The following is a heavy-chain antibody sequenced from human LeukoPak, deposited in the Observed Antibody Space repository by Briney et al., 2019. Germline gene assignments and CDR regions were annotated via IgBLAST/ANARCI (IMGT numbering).Heavy chain of an antibody. CDR3: AKAFNYGSGYNYKTFDS. J-gene: IGHJ4*02. CDR1: GLTFSNHG. V-gene: IGHV3-30*02. Sequence: GGSLRLSCAASGLTFSNHGMHWVRQAPGKGLEWVAFIWYDGSNEYYAESVKGRFTISRDNSKSTLYLQMNCLRAEDTALYYCAKAFNYGSGYNYKTFDSWGQGTLVTVSS. D-gene: IGHD3-10*01. CDR2: IWYDGSNE.